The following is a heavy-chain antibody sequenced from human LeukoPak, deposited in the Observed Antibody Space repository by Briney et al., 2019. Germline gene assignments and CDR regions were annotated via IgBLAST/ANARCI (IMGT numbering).Heavy chain of an antibody. CDR1: GGSINSGSYY. V-gene: IGHV4-61*01. D-gene: IGHD1-20*01. J-gene: IGHJ4*02. CDR2: IYYSGST. Sequence: SETLSLTCTVSGGSINSGSYYWSWIRQPPGKGLEWIGYIYYSGSTNYNPSLKSRVTISVDTSKNQFSLKLSSVTAADTAVYYCARVYNWNYFDYWGQGTLVTVSS. CDR3: ARVYNWNYFDY.